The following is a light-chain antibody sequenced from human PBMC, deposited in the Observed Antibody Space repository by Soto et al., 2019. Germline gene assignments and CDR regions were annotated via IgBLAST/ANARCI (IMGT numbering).Light chain of an antibody. CDR1: QTVGNN. CDR3: LHYKDWPRWT. J-gene: IGKJ1*01. V-gene: IGKV3-15*01. CDR2: GAS. Sequence: EIVMTQSPATLSVSPGETATLSCRASQTVGNNLAWYQQQPGQAPRLLIYGASNTATGIPARFGGTGSGTEFTLTISSLQSEDFAVYYCLHYKDWPRWTFGQGTKVEV.